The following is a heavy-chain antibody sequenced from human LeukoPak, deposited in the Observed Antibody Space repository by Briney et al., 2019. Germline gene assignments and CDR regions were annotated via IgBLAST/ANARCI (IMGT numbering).Heavy chain of an antibody. Sequence: SETLSLTCAVYGGSFSGYYWSWIRQPPGKGLEWIGEINHSGSTNYNPSLKSRVTISIDTSKNQFSLKLSSVTAADTAVYYFATSYGPLDYWGQGTLVTVSS. D-gene: IGHD1-26*01. V-gene: IGHV4-34*01. CDR1: GGSFSGYY. J-gene: IGHJ4*02. CDR2: INHSGST. CDR3: ATSYGPLDY.